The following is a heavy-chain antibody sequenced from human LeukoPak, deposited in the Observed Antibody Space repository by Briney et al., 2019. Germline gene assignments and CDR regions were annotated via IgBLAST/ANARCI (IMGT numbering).Heavy chain of an antibody. D-gene: IGHD3-22*01. CDR2: IYTSGST. Sequence: PSETLSLTCTVSGGSISSYYWSWIRRPAGKGLEWIGRIYTSGSTNYNPSLKSRVTISVDKSKNQFSPKLSSVTAADTAVYYCAREVPNSSGYYYVRAFDYWGQGTLVTVSS. V-gene: IGHV4-4*07. CDR1: GGSISSYY. J-gene: IGHJ4*02. CDR3: AREVPNSSGYYYVRAFDY.